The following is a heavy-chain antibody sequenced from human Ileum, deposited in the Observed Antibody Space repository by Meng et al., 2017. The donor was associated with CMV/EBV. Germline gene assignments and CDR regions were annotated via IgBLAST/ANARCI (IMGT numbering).Heavy chain of an antibody. CDR2: IYHSGST. CDR3: ARRGIIVATSFDY. CDR1: GGSISSSNW. D-gene: IGHD5-12*01. J-gene: IGHJ4*02. Sequence: VSGGSISSSNWWSWVRQPPGKGLEWIGEIYHSGSTTYNPSLKSRVTISVDKSKNQFSLKLSSVTAADTAVYYCARRGIIVATSFDYWGQGTLVTVSS. V-gene: IGHV4-4*02.